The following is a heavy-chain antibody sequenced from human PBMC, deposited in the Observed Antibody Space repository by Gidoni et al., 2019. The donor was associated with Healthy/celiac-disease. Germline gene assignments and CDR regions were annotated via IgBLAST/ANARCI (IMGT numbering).Heavy chain of an antibody. V-gene: IGHV3-33*01. CDR1: GFTFSSDG. D-gene: IGHD1-26*01. Sequence: VQLVESGGGVVQPGRSLRLSCAASGFTFSSDGMHGVRQAPGKGLEWVAVIWYDGSNKYYADSVKGRFTISRDNSKNTLYLQMNSLRAEDTAVYYCATADEWELMFGFDIWGQGTMVTVSS. CDR2: IWYDGSNK. J-gene: IGHJ3*02. CDR3: ATADEWELMFGFDI.